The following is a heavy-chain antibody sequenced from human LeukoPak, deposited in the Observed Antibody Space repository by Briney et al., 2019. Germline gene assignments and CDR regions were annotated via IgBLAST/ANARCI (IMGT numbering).Heavy chain of an antibody. J-gene: IGHJ4*02. CDR2: IYPGKSDI. D-gene: IGHD2-2*01. CDR1: GYSFASYW. Sequence: PGESLKISCKGSGYSFASYWIAWVRQMPGKGLEWMGVIYPGKSDITYSPSFQGQVTISADKSDSTAYLHWSSLKASDTAIYYCARHLSSITSCPNYWGQGTLVTVSS. V-gene: IGHV5-51*01. CDR3: ARHLSSITSCPNY.